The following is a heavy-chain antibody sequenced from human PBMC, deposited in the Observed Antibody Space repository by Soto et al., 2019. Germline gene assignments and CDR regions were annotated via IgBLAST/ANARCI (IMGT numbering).Heavy chain of an antibody. CDR1: GGSFSGYY. V-gene: IGHV4-34*01. J-gene: IGHJ5*02. CDR2: INHSGST. CDR3: AREGPYYDYVWGSYRYNWFDP. D-gene: IGHD3-16*02. Sequence: QVQLQQWGAGLLKPSETLSLTCAVYGGSFSGYYWSWIRQPPGKGLEWIGEINHSGSTNYNPSLKSRVTISVDTSKNQFSLKLSSVTAADTAVYYCAREGPYYDYVWGSYRYNWFDPWGQGTLVTVSS.